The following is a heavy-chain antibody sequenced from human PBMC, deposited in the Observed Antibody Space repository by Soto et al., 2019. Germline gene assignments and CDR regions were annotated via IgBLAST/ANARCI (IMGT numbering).Heavy chain of an antibody. CDR1: GFSLNSYA. Sequence: QVQLVESGGGVVQPGRSLTLSCAASGFSLNSYAMHWVRQAPGKGLEWVAVISYAGSNKFNGDSVKGRFTISRDNSKNTVYLQMDSLRTEDTAVYYGESDCSSHTCYRQGGMDVWGQGTTVTVSS. V-gene: IGHV3-30-3*01. J-gene: IGHJ6*02. CDR3: ESDCSSHTCYRQGGMDV. D-gene: IGHD2-2*02. CDR2: ISYAGSNK.